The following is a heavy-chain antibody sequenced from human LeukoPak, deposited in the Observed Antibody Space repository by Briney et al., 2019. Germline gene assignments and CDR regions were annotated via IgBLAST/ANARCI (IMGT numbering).Heavy chain of an antibody. CDR2: ISGSSDST. V-gene: IGHV3-23*01. CDR3: ANWGAIAAPFDY. Sequence: GSLRLSCAASGFTFSNYAMNWVRQAPGKGLEWVSAISGSSDSTYYVDSVKGRFTISRDNPKNTLYLQMNSLRAEDTAVYYCANWGAIAAPFDYWGQGTLVTVSS. CDR1: GFTFSNYA. J-gene: IGHJ4*02. D-gene: IGHD6-13*01.